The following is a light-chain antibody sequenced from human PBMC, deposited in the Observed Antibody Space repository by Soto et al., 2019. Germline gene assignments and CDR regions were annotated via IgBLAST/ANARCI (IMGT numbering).Light chain of an antibody. CDR3: QQSYSTPLLT. J-gene: IGKJ4*01. V-gene: IGKV1-39*01. Sequence: DIQMTQSPSSLSASVGDRVTITCRASQSISNYLNWYQQKPGKAPKLLIYAASSLQSGVPSRFSGSGSGTDFTLTISSLQPEDFATYYCQQSYSTPLLTFCGGTKVEIK. CDR1: QSISNY. CDR2: AAS.